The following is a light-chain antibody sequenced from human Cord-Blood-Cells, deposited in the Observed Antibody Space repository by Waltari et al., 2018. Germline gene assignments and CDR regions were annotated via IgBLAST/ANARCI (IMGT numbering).Light chain of an antibody. J-gene: IGKJ2*01. CDR2: AAS. V-gene: IGKV1-39*01. CDR3: QQSYSTPPT. CDR1: QSIISY. Sequence: DIQMTQSPSSLSASVGDRVTLTCRASQSIISYLNWYQQKPGKAPKLLIYAASSLQSGVPSRFSGSGSGTDFTLTISSLQPEDFATYYCQQSYSTPPTFGQGTKLEIK.